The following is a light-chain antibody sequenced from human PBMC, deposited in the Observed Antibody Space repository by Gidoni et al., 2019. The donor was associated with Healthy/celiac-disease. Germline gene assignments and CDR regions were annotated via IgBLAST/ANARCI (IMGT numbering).Light chain of an antibody. Sequence: EIVLTQSPATLSLSPGERATRSCRASQSVSSYLAWYQQKPGQAPRLLIYDASNRATGIPARFSGSGSGTDFTLTISSLEPEDFAVYYCQQRSNWPPLTFXGXTKVEIK. V-gene: IGKV3-11*01. J-gene: IGKJ4*01. CDR1: QSVSSY. CDR3: QQRSNWPPLT. CDR2: DAS.